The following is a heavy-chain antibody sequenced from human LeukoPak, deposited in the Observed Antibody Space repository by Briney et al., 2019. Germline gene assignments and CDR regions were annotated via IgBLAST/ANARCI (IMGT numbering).Heavy chain of an antibody. Sequence: GGSLRLPCAASGFTLSDYAMTWVGQAPGKGLEGVSTISSSGGSAHSADSVKGRFTISRDNSKNTLYLHMNSLRAGDTAVFFCAKDIGEYGDYPVFWGQGTLVTASS. J-gene: IGHJ1*01. V-gene: IGHV3-23*01. CDR2: ISSSGGSA. CDR3: AKDIGEYGDYPVF. CDR1: GFTLSDYA. D-gene: IGHD4-17*01.